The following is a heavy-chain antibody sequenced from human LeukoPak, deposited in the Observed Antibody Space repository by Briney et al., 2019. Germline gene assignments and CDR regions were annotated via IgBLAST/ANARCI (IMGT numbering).Heavy chain of an antibody. Sequence: ASVKVSCKASGYTFTGYYMHWVRQAPGKGLEWMGGFDPEDGETIYAQKFQGRVTMTEDTSTDTAYMELSSLRSEDTAVYYCATVQWELLRNWFDPWGQGTLVTVSS. CDR1: GYTFTGYY. CDR2: FDPEDGET. V-gene: IGHV1-24*01. D-gene: IGHD1-26*01. J-gene: IGHJ5*02. CDR3: ATVQWELLRNWFDP.